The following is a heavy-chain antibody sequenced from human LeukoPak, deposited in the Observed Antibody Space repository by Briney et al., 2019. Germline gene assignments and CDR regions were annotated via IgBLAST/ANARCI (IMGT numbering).Heavy chain of an antibody. D-gene: IGHD4-17*01. Sequence: GGSLRLSCTASGFTFGDYAMSWFRQAPGKGLERVGFIRSKAYGGTREYAASVKGRFTISRDDSKSIAYLQMNSLKTEDTAVYYCTRVRVTTWPPLYYYYGMDVWGQGTTVTVSS. CDR1: GFTFGDYA. CDR2: IRSKAYGGTR. CDR3: TRVRVTTWPPLYYYYGMDV. V-gene: IGHV3-49*03. J-gene: IGHJ6*02.